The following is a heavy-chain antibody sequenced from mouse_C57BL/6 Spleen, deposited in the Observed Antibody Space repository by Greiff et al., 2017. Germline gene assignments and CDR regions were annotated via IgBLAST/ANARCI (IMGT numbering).Heavy chain of an antibody. V-gene: IGHV1-82*01. D-gene: IGHD4-1*02. CDR3: APQLGSPAY. CDR1: GYAFSSSW. J-gene: IGHJ3*01. CDR2: IYPGDGDT. Sequence: QVQLKESGPELVKPGASVKISCKASGYAFSSSWMNWVKQRPGKGLEWIGRIYPGDGDTNYNGKFKGKATLTADKSSSTAYMQLSSLTSEDSAVYFCAPQLGSPAYWGQGTLVTVSA.